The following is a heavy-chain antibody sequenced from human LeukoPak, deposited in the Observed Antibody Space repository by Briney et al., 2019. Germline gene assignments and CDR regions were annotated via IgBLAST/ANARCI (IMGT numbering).Heavy chain of an antibody. Sequence: ASVKVSCKASGYTFTSYDINWVRQATGQGLEWMGWMNPNRGNTGYAQKFQGRVTMTRNTSISTAYMELSSLRSEDTAVYYCAREEIGLRFLEWLLPNWFDPWGQGTLVTVSS. CDR3: AREEIGLRFLEWLLPNWFDP. D-gene: IGHD3-3*01. CDR1: GYTFTSYD. V-gene: IGHV1-8*01. CDR2: MNPNRGNT. J-gene: IGHJ5*02.